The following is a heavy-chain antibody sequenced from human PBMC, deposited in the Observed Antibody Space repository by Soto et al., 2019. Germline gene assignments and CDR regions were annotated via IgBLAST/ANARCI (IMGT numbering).Heavy chain of an antibody. CDR1: GFTFSDYY. V-gene: IGHV3-11*01. D-gene: IGHD6-6*01. J-gene: IGHJ5*01. CDR3: ASRGSGVPARPA. CDR2: ISSSGSTI. Sequence: GGSLRLSCAASGFTFSDYYMSWIRQAPGKGLAWVSYISSSGSTIYYADSVKGRFTISRDNAKNSLYLQITSLRAEDTAVYSGASRGSGVPARPAWGPGTLLTVSS.